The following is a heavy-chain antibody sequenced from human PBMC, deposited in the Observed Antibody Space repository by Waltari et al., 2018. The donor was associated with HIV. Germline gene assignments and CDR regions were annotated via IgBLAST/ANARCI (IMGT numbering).Heavy chain of an antibody. CDR3: ARSVTTRWYFDL. D-gene: IGHD4-17*01. Sequence: QVQLQESGPGLVKPSETLSLSCNVSGDSISSYYWSWIRQPPGKGLEWIAYMYHGGSSNSNPPLKSRGITSLDTSMNRFSLRLTSVTAADTTVYYCARSVTTRWYFDLWGRGTLVTVSS. J-gene: IGHJ2*01. CDR1: GDSISSYY. V-gene: IGHV4-59*01. CDR2: MYHGGSS.